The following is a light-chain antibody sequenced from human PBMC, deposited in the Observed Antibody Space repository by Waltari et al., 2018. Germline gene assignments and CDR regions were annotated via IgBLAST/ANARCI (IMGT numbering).Light chain of an antibody. V-gene: IGKV1-5*03. CDR3: QQYNTYPLT. J-gene: IGKJ5*01. CDR1: QTISSW. CDR2: EAS. Sequence: DIQMTQSPPSPSASVGVSVTIPCRASQTISSWLAWYQQKPGKAPKLLIYEASSLESGVPSRFSGSGSGTEFTLTISSLQPDDFATYYCQQYNTYPLTFGQGTRLEI.